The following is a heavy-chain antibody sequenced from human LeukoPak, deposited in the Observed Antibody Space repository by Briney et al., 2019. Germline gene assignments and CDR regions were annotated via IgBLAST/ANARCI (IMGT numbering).Heavy chain of an antibody. V-gene: IGHV4-39*01. J-gene: IGHJ6*03. CDR1: GGSISSNNYY. Sequence: SETLSLTCTVSGGSISSNNYYWGWIRQPPGKGLEWIGSIYYSGTTYYNPSLKSRVTISVDTSKNQFSLKLSSVTAADTAVYFCARLSPWEFTYYYYYMDVWGKGTTVTVSS. D-gene: IGHD3-10*01. CDR3: ARLSPWEFTYYYYYMDV. CDR2: IYYSGTT.